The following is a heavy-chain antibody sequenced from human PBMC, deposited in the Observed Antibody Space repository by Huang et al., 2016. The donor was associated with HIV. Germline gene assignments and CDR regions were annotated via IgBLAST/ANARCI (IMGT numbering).Heavy chain of an antibody. Sequence: QVQLVESGGGVVQPGRSLRLACAAFGFTFNKFDMHLVRQAPGKGVEWVAIRSYDGSSKYHADAVKGRFTISRDNSKNTVYLQMNSLRVEDTAVYYCAKDGRGSGTYYDYFEYWGQGTLVTVSS. J-gene: IGHJ4*02. CDR2: RSYDGSSK. CDR3: AKDGRGSGTYYDYFEY. CDR1: GFTFNKFD. V-gene: IGHV3-30*18. D-gene: IGHD1-26*01.